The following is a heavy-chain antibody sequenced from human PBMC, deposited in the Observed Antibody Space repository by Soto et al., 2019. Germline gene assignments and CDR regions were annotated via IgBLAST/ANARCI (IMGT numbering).Heavy chain of an antibody. CDR3: XKXXLLXSXGXFDI. Sequence: EVQLLESGGGLVQPGGSLRLSCAASGFTFSSYAMSWVRQAPGKGLEWVSAISGSGGSTYYADSVKGRFXXXRDXSKXXXXXXXXXXXXXXXXXXXCXKXXLLXSXGXFDIWGQGTXVTV. CDR1: GFTFSSYA. CDR2: ISGSGGST. V-gene: IGHV3-23*01. J-gene: IGHJ3*02. D-gene: IGHD3-10*02.